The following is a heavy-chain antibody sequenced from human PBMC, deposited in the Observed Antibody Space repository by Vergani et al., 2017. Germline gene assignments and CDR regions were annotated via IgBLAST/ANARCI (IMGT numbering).Heavy chain of an antibody. Sequence: QVQLQQWGGGLLKPSETLSLTCVVNGGSFTSNHWTWIRQCPGEGLEWVGDIDHTGRPDYNPSLLSRLSMSVDKYRNQFPLTLNSVTATGTAISFCVRVNTETYGHLCYYEDVGVWGQGTAGTGS. D-gene: IGHD4-11*01. CDR3: VRVNTETYGHLCYYEDVGV. CDR2: IDHTGRP. CDR1: GGSFTSNH. J-gene: IGHJ6*02. V-gene: IGHV4-34*01.